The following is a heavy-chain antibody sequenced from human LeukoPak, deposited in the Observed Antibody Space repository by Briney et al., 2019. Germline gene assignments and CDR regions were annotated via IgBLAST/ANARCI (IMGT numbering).Heavy chain of an antibody. CDR2: IYSDDTT. J-gene: IGHJ3*02. CDR3: ARPWDAFDI. V-gene: IGHV3-53*01. Sequence: AGSLSLSCAASGFNVISNYLNWVRQAPGKGLEWVSVIYSDDTTYYADSVKGRFTISRDNSRNTLYLQMNSLRPEDTAVYYCARPWDAFDIWGQGTMVTVSS. CDR1: GFNVISNY.